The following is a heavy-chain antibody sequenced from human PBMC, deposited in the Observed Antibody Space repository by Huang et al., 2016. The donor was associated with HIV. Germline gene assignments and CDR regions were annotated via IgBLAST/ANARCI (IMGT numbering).Heavy chain of an antibody. V-gene: IGHV1-69*13. CDR1: GGTFSSYA. CDR2: SIPIFGTA. CDR3: ARTAYSYGFRQGYNWFDP. Sequence: QVLLVQSGAEVRKPGSSVKVSCTAFGGTFSSYAISWVRQAPGQGLAGMGGSIPIFGTANYTQKFQGRVTITGDESTNTGYMELTRLTSEDTAVYYCARTAYSYGFRQGYNWFDPWGQGTPVTVSS. J-gene: IGHJ5*02. D-gene: IGHD5-18*01.